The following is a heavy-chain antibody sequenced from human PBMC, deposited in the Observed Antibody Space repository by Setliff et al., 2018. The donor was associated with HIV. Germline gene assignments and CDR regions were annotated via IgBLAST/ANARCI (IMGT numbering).Heavy chain of an antibody. CDR1: GFIFSSYW. V-gene: IGHV3-74*01. D-gene: IGHD2-2*03. CDR2: LNGDETRT. CDR3: VRGGWIL. J-gene: IGHJ1*01. Sequence: PGGSLRLSCAASGFIFSSYWMHWVRQAPGKGLEWVSGLNGDETRTRYADSVKGRFTISRDNAKNTLYLQMHSLRVEDTAMYYCVRGGWILWGQGTLVTVSP.